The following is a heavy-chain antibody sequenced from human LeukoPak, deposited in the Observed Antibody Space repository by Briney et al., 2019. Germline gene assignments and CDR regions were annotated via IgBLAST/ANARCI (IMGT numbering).Heavy chain of an antibody. CDR2: ISSSSSYI. D-gene: IGHD2-15*01. V-gene: IGHV3-21*01. Sequence: GGSLRLSCAASGFTFSSYSMNWVRQAPGKGLEWVSSISSSSSYIYYADSVKGRFAISRDNAKNSLYLQMNSLRAEDTAVYYCAKDIGGGYYPYYYGMDVWGQGTTVTVSS. CDR1: GFTFSSYS. CDR3: AKDIGGGYYPYYYGMDV. J-gene: IGHJ6*02.